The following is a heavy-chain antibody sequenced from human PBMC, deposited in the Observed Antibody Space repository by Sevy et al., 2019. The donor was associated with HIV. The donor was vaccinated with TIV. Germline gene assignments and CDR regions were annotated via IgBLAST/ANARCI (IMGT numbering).Heavy chain of an antibody. D-gene: IGHD6-6*01. CDR1: GYTFTSYA. CDR2: INTNTGNP. J-gene: IGHJ4*02. CDR3: ARRVEYSSSSSHDNFDY. V-gene: IGHV7-4-1*02. Sequence: ASVKVSCKASGYTFTSYAMNWVRQAPGQGLEWMGWINTNTGNPTYAQGFTGRFFFSLDTSVSTAYLQFRSLKAEDTAVYYCARRVEYSSSSSHDNFDYWGQGTLVTVSS.